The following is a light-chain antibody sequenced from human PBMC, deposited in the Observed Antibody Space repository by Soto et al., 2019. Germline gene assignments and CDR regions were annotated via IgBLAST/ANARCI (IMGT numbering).Light chain of an antibody. CDR1: QRVNGSY. J-gene: IGKJ4*01. Sequence: EIVLTQSPGILSLSPGDSATLSCRASQRVNGSYFAWYQQKPAQAPRLVIFGASNRATDIPERCGGSGSGTDFTLTIRRLAPDDFAGYYCQHYGSFPLTFGGGTRVEI. CDR2: GAS. V-gene: IGKV3-20*01. CDR3: QHYGSFPLT.